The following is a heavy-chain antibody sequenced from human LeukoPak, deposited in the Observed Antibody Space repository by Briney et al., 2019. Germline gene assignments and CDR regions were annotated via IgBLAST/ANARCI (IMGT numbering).Heavy chain of an antibody. D-gene: IGHD6-6*01. CDR1: GGSINSYY. CDR3: ARSNAFDF. Sequence: SETLPATCTVPGGSINSYYWNWVRQPPGRGLEWIGFVSDSGSTSYNPSLKSRVTISVDTSKNQFSLKLSPVTAADTAVYYCARSNAFDFWGQGRMGTVSS. V-gene: IGHV4-59*01. J-gene: IGHJ3*01. CDR2: VSDSGST.